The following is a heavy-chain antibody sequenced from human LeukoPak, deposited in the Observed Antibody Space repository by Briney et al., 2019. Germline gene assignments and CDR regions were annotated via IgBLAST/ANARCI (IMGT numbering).Heavy chain of an antibody. Sequence: PPETLSLTCAVYGGSFSGYYWSWIRQPPGKGLEWIGEINHSGSTNYNPSLKSRVTISVDTSKNQFSLKLSSVTAADTAVYYCATFRGSGYWDWGQGTLVTVSS. CDR3: ATFRGSGYWD. V-gene: IGHV4-34*01. D-gene: IGHD3-22*01. CDR2: INHSGST. CDR1: GGSFSGYY. J-gene: IGHJ4*02.